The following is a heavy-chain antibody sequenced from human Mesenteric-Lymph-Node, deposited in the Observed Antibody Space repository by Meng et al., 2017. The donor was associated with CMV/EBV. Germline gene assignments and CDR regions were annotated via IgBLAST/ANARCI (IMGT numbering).Heavy chain of an antibody. D-gene: IGHD2-2*02. CDR2: INLISGGT. J-gene: IGHJ6*02. CDR1: GYTFIGYY. Sequence: ASVKVSCKASGYTFIGYYMHWVRQAPGQGLEWMGWINLISGGTQYAEKLQGRVTMTTDTSTSTAYMELRSLRSDDTAVYYCATLGYCSSTSCYSKNYYGMDVWGQGTTVTVSS. CDR3: ATLGYCSSTSCYSKNYYGMDV. V-gene: IGHV1-2*02.